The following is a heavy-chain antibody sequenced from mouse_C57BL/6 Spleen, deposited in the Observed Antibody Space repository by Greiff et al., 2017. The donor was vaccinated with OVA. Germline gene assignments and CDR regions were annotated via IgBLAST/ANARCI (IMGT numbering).Heavy chain of an antibody. CDR1: GYTFTSYW. V-gene: IGHV1-52*01. Sequence: QVQLKQSGAELVRPGSSVKLSCKASGYTFTSYWMHWVKQRPIQGLEWIGNIDPSDSEPHYNQKFKDKATLTVDKSSSTAYMQLSSLTSEDSAVYYCARRYYGNYDYAMDYWGQGTSVTVSS. CDR3: ARRYYGNYDYAMDY. D-gene: IGHD2-1*01. J-gene: IGHJ4*01. CDR2: IDPSDSEP.